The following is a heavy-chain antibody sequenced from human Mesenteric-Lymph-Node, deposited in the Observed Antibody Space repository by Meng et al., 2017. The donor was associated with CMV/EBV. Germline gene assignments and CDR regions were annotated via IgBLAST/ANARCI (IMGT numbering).Heavy chain of an antibody. J-gene: IGHJ6*02. CDR1: GFTFSDYS. CDR3: ARELGGGDYDFWSGYYTLYYYYGMDV. V-gene: IGHV3-48*04. CDR2: ISSSPTTI. D-gene: IGHD3-3*01. Sequence: GESLKISCAASGFTFSDYSMNWVRQAPGKGLEWLSYISSSPTTIYYADSVKGRFTISRDNAKNTLYLQMNSLRAEDTAVYYCARELGGGDYDFWSGYYTLYYYYGMDVWGQGTTVTVSS.